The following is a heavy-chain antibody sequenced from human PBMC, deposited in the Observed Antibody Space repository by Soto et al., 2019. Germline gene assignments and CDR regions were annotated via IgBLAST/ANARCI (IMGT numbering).Heavy chain of an antibody. CDR2: ISSSSSYI. J-gene: IGHJ6*03. CDR3: ARDYWDTAMADYYYYYMDV. D-gene: IGHD5-18*01. V-gene: IGHV3-21*01. CDR1: GFTFSSYS. Sequence: EVQLVESGGGLVKPGGSLRLSCAASGFTFSSYSMNWVRQAPGKGLEWVSSISSSSSYIYYADSVKGRFIISRDNAKNSLYLQMNSLRAEDTAVYYCARDYWDTAMADYYYYYMDVWGKGTTVTVSS.